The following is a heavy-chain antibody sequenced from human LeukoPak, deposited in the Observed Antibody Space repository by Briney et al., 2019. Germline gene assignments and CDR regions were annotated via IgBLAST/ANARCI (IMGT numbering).Heavy chain of an antibody. J-gene: IGHJ4*02. V-gene: IGHV4-59*01. CDR3: ARGRLGGGC. CDR1: GGSINNFY. D-gene: IGHD2-15*01. CDR2: ISYTGST. Sequence: SETLSLTCTVSGGSINNFYWSWTRQPPGKGLEWIGSISYTGSTNYNPSLKSRVTVSVDTSKNQFSLRLNSVTAADTAVYYCARGRLGGGCWGQGTLVTVSS.